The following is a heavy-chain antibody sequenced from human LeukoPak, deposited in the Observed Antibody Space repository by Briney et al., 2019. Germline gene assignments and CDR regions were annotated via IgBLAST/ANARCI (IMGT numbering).Heavy chain of an antibody. J-gene: IGHJ4*02. CDR1: GGSISSGGYY. Sequence: SQTLSLTCTVSGGSISSGGYYWSWIRQHPGKGLEWIGYIYYSGSTYYNPSLKSRVTISVDTSKNQFSLKLSSVTAADTAVYYCARGLRVFGVAMGLAYFDYWVQGTLVTVSS. CDR2: IYYSGST. D-gene: IGHD3-3*01. CDR3: ARGLRVFGVAMGLAYFDY. V-gene: IGHV4-31*03.